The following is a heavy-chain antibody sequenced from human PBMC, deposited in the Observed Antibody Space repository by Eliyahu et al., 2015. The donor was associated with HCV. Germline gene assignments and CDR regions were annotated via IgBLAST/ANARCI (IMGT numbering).Heavy chain of an antibody. CDR1: GFTFSSYW. CDR2: IKKDGSXI. CDR3: AKNPSGDYLDN. J-gene: IGHJ4*02. Sequence: EVQLVESGGGLVQPGGSLRLSCAASGFTFSSYWMSWVRQAPGKGXEWGATIKKDGSXIYYVDSGKGRFTVSRDXAKYSLFLQMNSLRAEDTAIYYCAKNPSGDYLDNWGQGTLVTVSS. V-gene: IGHV3-7*03. D-gene: IGHD4-17*01.